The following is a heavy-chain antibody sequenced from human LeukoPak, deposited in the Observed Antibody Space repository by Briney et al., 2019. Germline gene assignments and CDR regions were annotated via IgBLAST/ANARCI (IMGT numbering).Heavy chain of an antibody. D-gene: IGHD1-1*01. CDR1: GFSLSTTEEG. V-gene: IGHV2-5*02. Sequence: SGPTLVKPTQTLTLTCTFSGFSLSTTEEGVGWIRQPPGKALEWLALIYWDDDKRYSPSLQSRLTITKDTSKNTVVLKMTNMDPVDTAPYYCAHRNLEGKGGGFDFWGQGPLVTVSS. J-gene: IGHJ4*02. CDR2: IYWDDDK. CDR3: AHRNLEGKGGGFDF.